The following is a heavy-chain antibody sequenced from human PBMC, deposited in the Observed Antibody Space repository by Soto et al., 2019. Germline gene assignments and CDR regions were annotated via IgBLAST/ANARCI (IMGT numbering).Heavy chain of an antibody. V-gene: IGHV3-23*01. D-gene: IGHD5-18*01. J-gene: IGHJ4*02. CDR2: ISASGGST. CDR1: GFTFSTYA. CDR3: AKVGFTYSYGYLFYY. Sequence: EVQLLESGGGLVQPGGSLRLSCAASGFTFSTYAMTWVRQAPGKGLEWVSAISASGGSTYYADSVKGRFTISRDNSKNTLYLQMNSLRVEDTAVYYCAKVGFTYSYGYLFYYWGQGTLVTVSS.